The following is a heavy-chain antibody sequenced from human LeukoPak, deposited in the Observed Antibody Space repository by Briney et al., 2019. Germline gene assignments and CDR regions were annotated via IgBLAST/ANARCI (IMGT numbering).Heavy chain of an antibody. CDR2: ISGSGGST. CDR1: GLTVSSNY. Sequence: GGSLRLSCAASGLTVSSNYMSWVRQAPGKGLEWVSAISGSGGSTYYADSVKGRFTISRDNSKNTLYLQMNSQRAEDTAVYYCAKDRFPYCSSTSCYPFDYWGQGTLVTVSS. D-gene: IGHD2-2*01. V-gene: IGHV3-23*01. J-gene: IGHJ4*02. CDR3: AKDRFPYCSSTSCYPFDY.